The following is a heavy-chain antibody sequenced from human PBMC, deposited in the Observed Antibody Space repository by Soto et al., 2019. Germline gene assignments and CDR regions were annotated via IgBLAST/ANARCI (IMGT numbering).Heavy chain of an antibody. CDR2: IDSSSSYI. J-gene: IGHJ4*02. Sequence: VGSLRLSCAASGFSFRNYNMNWVRQAPGKGLEWLSSIDSSSSYIDYADSVKGRLTISRDNAKNSLYLQMNSLRAEDTALYYCARSSDSWYLYYFDYWGQGALVTVSS. CDR3: ARSSDSWYLYYFDY. V-gene: IGHV3-21*06. D-gene: IGHD6-13*01. CDR1: GFSFRNYN.